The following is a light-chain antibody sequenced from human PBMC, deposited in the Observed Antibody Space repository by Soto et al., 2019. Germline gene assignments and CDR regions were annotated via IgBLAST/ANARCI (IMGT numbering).Light chain of an antibody. CDR3: QQYGGSPPST. Sequence: EIVLTQSPGTLSLSPGERATLSCRASQSVSSSYLAWYQQKPGQAPRLLIYGASTRATGIPDRFSGSGSGTDFTLTISRLDPEDFAVYYCQQYGGSPPSTFGQGTKLEIK. CDR1: QSVSSSY. J-gene: IGKJ2*01. V-gene: IGKV3-20*01. CDR2: GAS.